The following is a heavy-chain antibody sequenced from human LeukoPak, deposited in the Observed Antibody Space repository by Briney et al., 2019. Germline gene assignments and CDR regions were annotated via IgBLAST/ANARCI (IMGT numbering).Heavy chain of an antibody. Sequence: SQTLSLTCTVSGGSISSGSYYWSWIRQPAGKGLEWIGRIYTSGGTNYNPSLKSRVTISVDTSKNQFSLKLGSVTAADTAVYYCARSGSYYGDYWGQGTLVTVSS. CDR2: IYTSGGT. V-gene: IGHV4-61*02. D-gene: IGHD1-26*01. J-gene: IGHJ4*02. CDR3: ARSGSYYGDY. CDR1: GGSISSGSYY.